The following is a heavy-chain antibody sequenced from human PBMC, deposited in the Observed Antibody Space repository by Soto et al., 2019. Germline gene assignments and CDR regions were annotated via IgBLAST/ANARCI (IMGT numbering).Heavy chain of an antibody. CDR3: AASCVACGGFNYYGMDV. V-gene: IGHV4-31*03. D-gene: IGHD2-21*01. Sequence: QVQLQESGPGLVKPSQTLSLTCTVSGGSISSGGYYWYWIRQHPGKGLEWIGYIYYSGTTYYNPSLKSRVTISVDTSKNQFSLKLSSVTAADTAVYYWAASCVACGGFNYYGMDVWGQGTTVTVSS. CDR2: IYYSGTT. J-gene: IGHJ6*02. CDR1: GGSISSGGYY.